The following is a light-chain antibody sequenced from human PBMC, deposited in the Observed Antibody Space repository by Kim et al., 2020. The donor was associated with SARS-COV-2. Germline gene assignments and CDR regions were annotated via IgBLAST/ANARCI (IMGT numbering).Light chain of an antibody. J-gene: IGLJ1*01. CDR2: DVK. V-gene: IGLV2-14*03. Sequence: GQSITIFCAGTNNGVGGYNYVSWYQQRPGKAPKLLIYDVKRRPSGVSDRFSGSKSGYRATLTISGLQPEDEAEYYCSSYTATTASVFGTGTKVTVL. CDR3: SSYTATTASV. CDR1: NNGVGGYNY.